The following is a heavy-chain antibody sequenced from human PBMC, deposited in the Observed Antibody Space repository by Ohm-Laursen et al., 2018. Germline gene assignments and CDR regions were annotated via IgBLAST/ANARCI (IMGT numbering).Heavy chain of an antibody. CDR3: ARDTRRGDFDY. Sequence: SLRLSCSASGFTFYDYAMHWVRQAPGKGLEWVSGISWNSGSIGYADSVKGRFTISRDNAKNSLYLQMNSLRAEDTAVYYCARDTRRGDFDYWGQGTLVTVSS. J-gene: IGHJ4*02. CDR1: GFTFYDYA. CDR2: ISWNSGSI. V-gene: IGHV3-9*01.